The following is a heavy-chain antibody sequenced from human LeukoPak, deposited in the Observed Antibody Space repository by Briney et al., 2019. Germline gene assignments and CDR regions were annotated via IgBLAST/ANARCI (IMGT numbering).Heavy chain of an antibody. V-gene: IGHV1-8*01. CDR3: ARGRPWELLDAFDI. J-gene: IGHJ3*02. D-gene: IGHD1-26*01. CDR1: GYTFTSYD. Sequence: ASVKVSCKASGYTFTSYDINWVRQATGQGLEWMGWMNPNSGNTGYAQKFQGRVTITRNTSISTAYMELSSLRSEDTAVYYCARGRPWELLDAFDIWGQGTMVTVSS. CDR2: MNPNSGNT.